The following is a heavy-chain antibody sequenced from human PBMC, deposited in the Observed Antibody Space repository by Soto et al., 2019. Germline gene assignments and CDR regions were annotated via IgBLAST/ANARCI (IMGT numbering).Heavy chain of an antibody. D-gene: IGHD3-10*01. Sequence: GGSLRLSCAASGFTFSSYAMHWVRQAPGKGLEWVAVISYDGSNKYYAGSVKGRFTISRDNSKNTPYLQMNSLRAEDTAVYYCAREIDYGSGSYYLPFDYWGQGTLVTVSS. J-gene: IGHJ4*02. V-gene: IGHV3-30-3*01. CDR1: GFTFSSYA. CDR3: AREIDYGSGSYYLPFDY. CDR2: ISYDGSNK.